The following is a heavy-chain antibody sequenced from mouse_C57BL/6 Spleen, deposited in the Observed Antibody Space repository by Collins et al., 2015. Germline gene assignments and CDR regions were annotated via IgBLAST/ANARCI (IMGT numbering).Heavy chain of an antibody. CDR3: ARGAY. CDR2: IYPGDGDA. J-gene: IGHJ3*01. CDR1: GYAFSNYW. Sequence: QVQLQQSGAELVKPGASVKISCKASGYAFSNYWMNWVKERPGKGLEWIGQIYPGDGDANYNGKFKGKASLTSDKSSSTAYMQLSSLTSENSAVYFCARGAYWGQGTLVTVST. V-gene: IGHV1-80*01.